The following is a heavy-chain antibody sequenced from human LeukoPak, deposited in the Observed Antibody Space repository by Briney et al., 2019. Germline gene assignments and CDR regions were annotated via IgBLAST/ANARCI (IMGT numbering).Heavy chain of an antibody. CDR2: INPNSGGT. J-gene: IGHJ4*02. CDR1: GYTFTGYY. CDR3: ARGHGYCSSTSCSTHFDY. Sequence: ASVKVSCKASGYTFTGYYMHWVRQAPGQGLEWMGWINPNSGGTNYAQKFQGRVTMTRDTSISTACMELSRLRSDDTAVYYCARGHGYCSSTSCSTHFDYWGQGTLVTVSS. D-gene: IGHD2-2*01. V-gene: IGHV1-2*02.